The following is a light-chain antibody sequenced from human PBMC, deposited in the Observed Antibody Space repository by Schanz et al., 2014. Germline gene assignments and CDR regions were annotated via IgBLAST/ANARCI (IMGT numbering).Light chain of an antibody. CDR3: QQYDNWPPLT. CDR1: QSVSSY. Sequence: EIVLTQSPATLSLSPGERATLSCRASQSVSSYLAWYQQKPGQAPRLLIYDASNRATGIPARFSGSGSGTDFTLTISSLEPEDVAVYYCQQYDNWPPLTFGGGTKVEIK. CDR2: DAS. J-gene: IGKJ4*01. V-gene: IGKV3-11*01.